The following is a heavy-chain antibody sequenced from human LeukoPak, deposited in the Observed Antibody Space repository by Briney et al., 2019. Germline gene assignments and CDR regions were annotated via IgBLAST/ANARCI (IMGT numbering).Heavy chain of an antibody. CDR2: ISYDGSNK. J-gene: IGHJ4*02. V-gene: IGHV3-30*04. CDR1: GFTFSSYA. Sequence: GGSLRLSCAASGFTFSSYAMHWVRQAPGKGLEWVAVISYDGSNKYYADSVKGRFTISRDNSKNTLYLQMNSLRAEDTAVYYCAREGVRGVFDYWGQGTLVTVSS. CDR3: AREGVRGVFDY. D-gene: IGHD3-10*01.